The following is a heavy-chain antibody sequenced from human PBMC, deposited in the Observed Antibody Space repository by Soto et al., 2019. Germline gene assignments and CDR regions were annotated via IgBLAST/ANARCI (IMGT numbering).Heavy chain of an antibody. CDR3: ARDTRGRAAAWNYGMDV. J-gene: IGHJ6*02. Sequence: ASVKVSCKASGYTFTSYYMHWVRQAPGQGLEWMGIINPSGGSTSYAQKFQGRVTMTRDTSTSTVYMELSSLRSEDTAVYYCARDTRGRAAAWNYGMDVWGQGTTVTVSS. CDR1: GYTFTSYY. D-gene: IGHD6-13*01. V-gene: IGHV1-46*01. CDR2: INPSGGST.